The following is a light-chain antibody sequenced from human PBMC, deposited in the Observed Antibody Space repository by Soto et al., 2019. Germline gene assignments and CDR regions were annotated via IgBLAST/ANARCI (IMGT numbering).Light chain of an antibody. CDR2: EVN. J-gene: IGLJ1*01. CDR1: SSNVGSYKL. CDR3: AAWDDRLSGFV. V-gene: IGLV2-14*02. Sequence: QSALTQPASVSGSPGQSITISCTGTSSNVGSYKLVSWYQQHPGKAPKLMIFEVNKRPSGVSNRFSGSKSGTSASLAISGLRSEDEADYYCAAWDDRLSGFVFATGTKLTVL.